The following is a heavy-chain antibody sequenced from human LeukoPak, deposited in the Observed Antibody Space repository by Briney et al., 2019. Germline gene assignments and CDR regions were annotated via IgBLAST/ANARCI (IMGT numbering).Heavy chain of an antibody. V-gene: IGHV1-24*01. J-gene: IGHJ4*02. CDR3: ATDRLSSFYGDYVWEDY. CDR1: GYTLTELS. Sequence: ASVKVSXKVSGYTLTELSMHWVRQAPGKGLEWMGGFDPEDGETIYAQKFQGRVTMTEDTSTDTAYMELSSLRSEDTAVYYCATDRLSSFYGDYVWEDYWGQGTLVTVSS. D-gene: IGHD4-17*01. CDR2: FDPEDGET.